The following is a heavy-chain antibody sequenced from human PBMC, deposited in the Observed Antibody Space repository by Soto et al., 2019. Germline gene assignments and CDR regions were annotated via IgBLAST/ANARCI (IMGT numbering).Heavy chain of an antibody. CDR3: ARDERVATTGRGREDYYYYYGMDV. V-gene: IGHV3-33*01. CDR1: GFTFSSYG. Sequence: PGGSLRLSCAASGFTFSSYGMHWVRQAPGKGLEWVAVIWYDGSNKYYADSVKGRFTISRDNSKNTLYLQMNSLRAEDTAVYYCARDERVATTGRGREDYYYYYGMDVWGQGTTVTVSS. J-gene: IGHJ6*02. D-gene: IGHD5-12*01. CDR2: IWYDGSNK.